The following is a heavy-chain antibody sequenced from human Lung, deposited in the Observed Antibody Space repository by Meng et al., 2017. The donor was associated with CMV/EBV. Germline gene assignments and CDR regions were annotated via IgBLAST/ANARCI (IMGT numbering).Heavy chain of an antibody. V-gene: IGHV3-21*01. D-gene: IGHD2-15*01. J-gene: IGHJ4*02. Sequence: GGSLRLXCAASGFTFSSYSVNWVRQAPGKGLEWVSSISSNSKYIFYADSVKGRFTISRDNAKNALHLQMNSLRDEDTALYYCARVYCSRGSCSFDYWGQGTXVTVSS. CDR3: ARVYCSRGSCSFDY. CDR2: ISSNSKYI. CDR1: GFTFSSYS.